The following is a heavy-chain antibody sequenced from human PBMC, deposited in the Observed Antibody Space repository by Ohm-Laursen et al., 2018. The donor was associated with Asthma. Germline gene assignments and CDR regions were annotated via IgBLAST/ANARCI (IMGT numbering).Heavy chain of an antibody. D-gene: IGHD6-13*01. J-gene: IGHJ4*02. CDR1: GFTFSSYA. CDR2: ISGSGGRT. V-gene: IGHV3-23*01. CDR3: AKEVNSAGYFDY. Sequence: SLRLSCAAPGFTFSSYAMSWVRQAPGKGLEWVSAISGSGGRTYYADSVKGRFTISRDNSKNTLYLQMNSLRAEDTAVYFCAKEVNSAGYFDYWGQGTLVTVSS.